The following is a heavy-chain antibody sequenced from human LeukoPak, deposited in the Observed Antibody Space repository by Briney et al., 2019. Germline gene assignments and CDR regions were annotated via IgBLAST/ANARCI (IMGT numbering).Heavy chain of an antibody. Sequence: PGGPLRLSCAASGFTFSSYAMSWVRQAPGKVLEWVSAISGSGGSTYYADSVKGRFTISRDNSKNTLYLQMNSLRAEDTAVYYCAKVTMVRGVIRAFDYWGQGTLVTVSS. CDR2: ISGSGGST. CDR1: GFTFSSYA. CDR3: AKVTMVRGVIRAFDY. V-gene: IGHV3-23*01. D-gene: IGHD3-10*01. J-gene: IGHJ4*02.